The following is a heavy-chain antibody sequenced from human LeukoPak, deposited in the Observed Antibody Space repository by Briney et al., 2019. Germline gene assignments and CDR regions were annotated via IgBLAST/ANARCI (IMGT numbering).Heavy chain of an antibody. CDR3: ARYCSNTYCPLGWDWFDP. Sequence: TLSLTCTVSGGSASSGNYYGSWIPQPAGKGLEWIGRIYTSGSTNYNPSLKGRVTISLDTSKNQFSLRLSSVTAADTAVYYCARYCSNTYCPLGWDWFDPWGQGTLVTVSS. J-gene: IGHJ5*02. CDR2: IYTSGST. CDR1: GGSASSGNYY. D-gene: IGHD2-2*01. V-gene: IGHV4-61*02.